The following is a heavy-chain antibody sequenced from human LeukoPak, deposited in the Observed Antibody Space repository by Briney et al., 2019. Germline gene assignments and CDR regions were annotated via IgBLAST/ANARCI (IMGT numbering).Heavy chain of an antibody. V-gene: IGHV1-18*01. D-gene: IGHD3-22*01. J-gene: IGHJ4*02. CDR2: ISAYNGNT. Sequence: ASVKVSCKASGYTFTSYGISWVRQAPGQGLEWMGWISAYNGNTNYAQKLQGRVTMTTDTSTSTAYMELRSLRSDDTAVYYCARGLKYYYDSSGYFGLGYWGQGTLVTVSS. CDR1: GYTFTSYG. CDR3: ARGLKYYYDSSGYFGLGY.